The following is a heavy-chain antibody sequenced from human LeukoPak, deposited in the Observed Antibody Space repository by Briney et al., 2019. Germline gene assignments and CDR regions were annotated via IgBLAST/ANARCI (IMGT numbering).Heavy chain of an antibody. Sequence: SETLSLTCTVSGASISNYYWSWIRQPPGKGLECIGYVSYSGRTNHNPSLKSRVTMSVDKSKNQFSLKLSSLTAADTAVYYCAKRDRTCSGDCSAPYYFDYWGQGTLVTVSS. CDR3: AKRDRTCSGDCSAPYYFDY. J-gene: IGHJ4*02. CDR2: VSYSGRT. V-gene: IGHV4-59*12. D-gene: IGHD2-21*02. CDR1: GASISNYY.